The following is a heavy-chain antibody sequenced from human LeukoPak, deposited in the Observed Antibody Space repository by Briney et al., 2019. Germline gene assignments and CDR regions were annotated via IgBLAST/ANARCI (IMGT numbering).Heavy chain of an antibody. CDR1: GFTFSSYA. V-gene: IGHV3-30*04. D-gene: IGHD3-16*01. J-gene: IGHJ4*02. CDR2: ISYDGSNK. CDR3: ARDMKF. Sequence: GGSLRLSCAASGFTFSSYAMHWVRQAPGKGLEWVAVISYDGSNKYYADSVKGRFTISRDNSKNTLYLQMNSLGAEDTAVYYCARDMKFWGQGTLVTVSS.